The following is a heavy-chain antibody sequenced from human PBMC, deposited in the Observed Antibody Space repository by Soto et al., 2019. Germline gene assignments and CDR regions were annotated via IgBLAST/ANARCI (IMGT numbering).Heavy chain of an antibody. V-gene: IGHV3-7*03. CDR3: ARDLHAYDYVWGSYRYTSRYFDY. J-gene: IGHJ4*02. Sequence: EVQLVESGGGLVQPGGSLRLSCAASGFTFSSYWMSWVRQAPGKGLEWVANRKQDGSEKYYVDSEKGRFTISRDNAKNSLYLQINSLRAEDTAVYYCARDLHAYDYVWGSYRYTSRYFDYWGQGTLVTVSS. CDR2: RKQDGSEK. CDR1: GFTFSSYW. D-gene: IGHD3-16*02.